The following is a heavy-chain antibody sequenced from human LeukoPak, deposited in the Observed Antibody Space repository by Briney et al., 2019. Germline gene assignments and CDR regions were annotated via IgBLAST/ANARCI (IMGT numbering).Heavy chain of an antibody. CDR2: IYYSGST. J-gene: IGHJ5*02. CDR3: ARVKDFWSGYQSNWFDP. V-gene: IGHV4-59*01. Sequence: SETLSLTCTVSGGSISSYYWSWIRQPPGKGLEWIGYIYYSGSTNYNPSLKSRVTISVDTSKNQFSLKLSSVTAADTAVYYCARVKDFWSGYQSNWFDPRGQGTLVTVSS. D-gene: IGHD3-3*01. CDR1: GGSISSYY.